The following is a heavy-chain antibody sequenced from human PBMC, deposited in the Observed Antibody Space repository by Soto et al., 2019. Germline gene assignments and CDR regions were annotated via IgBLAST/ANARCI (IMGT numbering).Heavy chain of an antibody. D-gene: IGHD2-15*01. J-gene: IGHJ6*02. CDR2: ISAYNGNT. V-gene: IGHV1-18*01. CDR1: GYTFTSYG. CDR3: AREGAGYCSGGSCYDYYYYGMDV. Sequence: GASVKVSCKASGYTFTSYGISWVRQAPGQGLEWMGWISAYNGNTNYAQKLQGRVTMTTDTSTSTAYMELRSLRSDDTAVYYCAREGAGYCSGGSCYDYYYYGMDVWGQGTRVTVSS.